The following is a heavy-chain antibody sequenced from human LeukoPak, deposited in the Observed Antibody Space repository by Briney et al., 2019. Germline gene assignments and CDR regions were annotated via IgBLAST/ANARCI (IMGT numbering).Heavy chain of an antibody. J-gene: IGHJ3*02. D-gene: IGHD3-22*01. CDR2: INHSGST. Sequence: SETLSLTCAVYGGSFSGYYWSWIRQPPGKGLEWIGEINHSGSTNYNPSLKSRVTISVDTSKDQFSLKLSSVTAADTAVYYCAGERSSGYYQHDAFDIWGQGTMVTVSS. CDR3: AGERSSGYYQHDAFDI. CDR1: GGSFSGYY. V-gene: IGHV4-34*01.